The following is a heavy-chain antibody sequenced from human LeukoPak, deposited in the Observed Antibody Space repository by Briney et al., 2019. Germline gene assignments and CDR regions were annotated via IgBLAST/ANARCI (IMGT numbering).Heavy chain of an antibody. V-gene: IGHV1-69*04. D-gene: IGHD6-19*01. J-gene: IGHJ4*02. CDR3: ASGPGWAANDY. Sequence: SVKVSCKASGGTFSSYAISWVRQAPGQGLEWMGRIIPILGIANYAQKFQGRVTITADKSTSTAYMELSSLRSEDTAVYYCASGPGWAANDYWGQGTLVTVSS. CDR2: IIPILGIA. CDR1: GGTFSSYA.